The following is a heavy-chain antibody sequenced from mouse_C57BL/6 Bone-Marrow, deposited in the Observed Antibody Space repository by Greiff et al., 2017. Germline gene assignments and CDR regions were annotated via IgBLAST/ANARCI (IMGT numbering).Heavy chain of an antibody. D-gene: IGHD1-1*01. CDR1: GYTFTSYG. V-gene: IGHV1-81*01. J-gene: IGHJ1*03. CDR2: IYPRSGNT. CDR3: ARERILLLRGDWYVDV. Sequence: VQRVESGAELARPGASVKLSCKASGYTFTSYGISWVKQRTGQGLEWIGEIYPRSGNTYYNEKFKGKATLTADKSSSTAYMELRSLTSEDSAVYFCARERILLLRGDWYVDVWGTGTTVTVSS.